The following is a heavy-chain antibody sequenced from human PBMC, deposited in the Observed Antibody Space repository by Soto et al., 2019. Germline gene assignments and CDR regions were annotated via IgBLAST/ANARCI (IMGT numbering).Heavy chain of an antibody. D-gene: IGHD5-12*01. CDR1: GFIFSTYT. CDR3: TGWGDSPTYDP. CDR2: ISFDGKDT. V-gene: IGHV3-30*04. J-gene: IGHJ4*02. Sequence: QVHLVESGGGVVQPGRSLRLSCAASGFIFSTYTMHWVRQAPGKGLEWVAGISFDGKDTFYTDSVKGRFTISRDNSKNTLFLQMSSLRVEDTALYYWTGWGDSPTYDPRGQGTLVTVSS.